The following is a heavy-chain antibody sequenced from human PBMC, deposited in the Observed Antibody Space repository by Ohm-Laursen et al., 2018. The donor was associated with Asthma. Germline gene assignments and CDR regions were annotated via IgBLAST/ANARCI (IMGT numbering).Heavy chain of an antibody. CDR1: GASFSTYY. CDR3: ATNLPYEAENY. V-gene: IGHV4-59*01. D-gene: IGHD3-16*01. CDR2: IYSTGST. Sequence: GTLSLTCTLSGASFSTYYWGWIRQPPGKGLEWIGYIYSTGSTNYNPSLESRVTISIDTSTNQFSLKLSSVTAADTAVYYCATNLPYEAENYWGQGTLVTVSS. J-gene: IGHJ4*02.